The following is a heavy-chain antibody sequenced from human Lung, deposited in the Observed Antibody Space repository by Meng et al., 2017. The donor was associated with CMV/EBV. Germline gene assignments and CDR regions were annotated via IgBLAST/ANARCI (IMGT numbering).Heavy chain of an antibody. J-gene: IGHJ4*02. CDR3: ARVLFMGSYYFDY. CDR2: ISSSSSYI. CDR1: GFTFSSYS. V-gene: IGHV3-21*01. D-gene: IGHD3-10*01. Sequence: GGSLRLSXAASGFTFSSYSMNWVRQAPGKGLEWVSSISSSSSYIYYADPVKGRFTISRDNAKNSLYLQMNSLRAEDTAVYYCARVLFMGSYYFDYWGQGARVTVSS.